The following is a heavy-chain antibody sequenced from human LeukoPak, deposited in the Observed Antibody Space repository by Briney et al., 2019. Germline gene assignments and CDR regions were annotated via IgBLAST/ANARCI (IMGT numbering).Heavy chain of an antibody. Sequence: SETLSLTCTVSGGSISSYYWSWIRQPAGKGLEWIGRIYTSGSTNYNPSLKSRVTMSVDTSKNQFSLKLSSVTAADTAVYYCARRGRSSGWDLFDYWGQGTLVTVSS. CDR2: IYTSGST. CDR3: ARRGRSSGWDLFDY. CDR1: GGSISSYY. V-gene: IGHV4-4*07. D-gene: IGHD6-19*01. J-gene: IGHJ4*02.